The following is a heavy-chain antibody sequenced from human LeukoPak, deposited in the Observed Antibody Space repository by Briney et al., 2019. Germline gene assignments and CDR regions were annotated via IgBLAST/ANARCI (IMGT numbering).Heavy chain of an antibody. CDR3: ARDRITMVRGVNPPDYYYYGMDV. D-gene: IGHD3-10*01. CDR2: IKQDGSEK. CDR1: GFTFSSYW. Sequence: GGSLRLSCAASGFTFSSYWMSWVRQAPGKRLERVANIKQDGSEKYYVDSVKGRFTISRDNAKNSLYLQMNSLRAEDTAVYYCARDRITMVRGVNPPDYYYYGMDVWGQGTTVTVSS. J-gene: IGHJ6*02. V-gene: IGHV3-7*01.